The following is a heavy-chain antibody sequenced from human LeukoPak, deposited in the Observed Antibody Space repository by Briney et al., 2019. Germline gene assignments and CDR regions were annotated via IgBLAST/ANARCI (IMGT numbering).Heavy chain of an antibody. CDR3: AKDRPNYYDSSGHYYRRNGDY. D-gene: IGHD3-22*01. Sequence: PGGSLRLSCAASGFTFSIYAMSWVRQAPGRGLEWASSITGNGAGTFYTDSVKGRFTISRDNSKNTLFLQMNSLRAEDTAIYYCAKDRPNYYDSSGHYYRRNGDYWGQGTLVTVSS. CDR2: ITGNGAGT. CDR1: GFTFSIYA. V-gene: IGHV3-23*01. J-gene: IGHJ4*02.